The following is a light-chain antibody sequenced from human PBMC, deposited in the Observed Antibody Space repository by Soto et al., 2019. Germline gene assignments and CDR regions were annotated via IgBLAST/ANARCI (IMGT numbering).Light chain of an antibody. CDR2: AVS. J-gene: IGLJ1*01. CDR3: ISYTDRQSYL. V-gene: IGLV2-14*03. CDR1: GSDIGSYDH. Sequence: GRGSDIGSYDHVAWYQQFPGKSPKLIIYAVSDRPSGVSDRFSGSKSGISASLTISGLQTEDEADYYCISYTDRQSYLFGTGTKVTVL.